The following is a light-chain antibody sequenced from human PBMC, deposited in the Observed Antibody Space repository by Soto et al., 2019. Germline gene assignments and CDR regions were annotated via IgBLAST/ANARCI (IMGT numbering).Light chain of an antibody. J-gene: IGKJ5*01. CDR2: GAS. CDR1: QSVSSN. CDR3: QQYNNWPPAT. V-gene: IGKV3-15*01. Sequence: EIVLTQSPGTLSLSPGERATLSCRASQSVSSNLAWYQQTPGQAPRLLIYGASTRATGIPARFSGSGSGTEFTLTISSLQSEDFAVYYCQQYNNWPPATFGQGTRLEIK.